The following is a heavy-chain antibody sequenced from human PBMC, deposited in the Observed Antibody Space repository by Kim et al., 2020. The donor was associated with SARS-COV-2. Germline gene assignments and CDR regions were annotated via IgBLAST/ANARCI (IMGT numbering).Heavy chain of an antibody. V-gene: IGHV4-4*02. CDR2: IYHSGST. CDR1: GGSISSSNW. J-gene: IGHJ3*02. D-gene: IGHD2-2*01. Sequence: SETLSLTCAVSGGSISSSNWWSWVRQPPGKGMEWIGEIYHSGSTNYNPSLKSRFTISVDKAKTQLSLKLISVTAADTAVYYCARVLVVVPAAIPFDAFDIWGEGRMGTVSS. CDR3: ARVLVVVPAAIPFDAFDI.